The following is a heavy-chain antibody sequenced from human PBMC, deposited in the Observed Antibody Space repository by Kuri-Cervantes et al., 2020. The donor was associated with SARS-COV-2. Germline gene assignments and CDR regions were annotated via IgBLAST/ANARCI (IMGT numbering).Heavy chain of an antibody. CDR2: IYYSGST. CDR3: ARVGGQVAGTLYFQH. D-gene: IGHD6-19*01. J-gene: IGHJ1*01. CDR1: GGSISSGDYY. Sequence: GSLRLSCTVSGGSISSGDYYWSWIRQPPGKGLEWIGSIYYSGSTYYNPSLKSRVTISVDTSKNQFSLKLSSVTAADTAVYYCARVGGQVAGTLYFQHWGQGTLVTVSS. V-gene: IGHV4-39*07.